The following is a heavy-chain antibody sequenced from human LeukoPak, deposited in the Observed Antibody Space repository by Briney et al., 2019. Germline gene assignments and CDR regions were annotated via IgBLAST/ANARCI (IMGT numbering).Heavy chain of an antibody. CDR2: ISGYNGKT. V-gene: IGHV1-18*01. J-gene: IGHJ3*02. CDR3: ARQRGGQYEDGFDM. CDR1: GYTFNTYG. Sequence: ASVKVSCKASGYTFNTYGITWVRQATGQGLEWMGWISGYNGKTKYAQNLQDRVTMTTDTSTTTAYMELRSLRSDDTAVYYCARQRGGQYEDGFDMWGQGTMVTVSS. D-gene: IGHD2-8*01.